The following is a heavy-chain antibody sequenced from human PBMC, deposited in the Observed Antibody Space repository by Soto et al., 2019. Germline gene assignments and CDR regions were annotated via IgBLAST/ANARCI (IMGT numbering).Heavy chain of an antibody. D-gene: IGHD6-13*01. V-gene: IGHV5-51*01. CDR1: GYSFTSYW. J-gene: IGHJ6*02. CDR3: ARTPAAGKYYYGMDV. CDR2: IYPGDSNT. Sequence: GESLKISCKGSGYSFTSYWIGWVRQMPVKGLEWMGIIYPGDSNTRYSPSLQGQVTISVDKSISTAYLQWSSLKASDTAMYYCARTPAAGKYYYGMDVWGQGTTVTVSS.